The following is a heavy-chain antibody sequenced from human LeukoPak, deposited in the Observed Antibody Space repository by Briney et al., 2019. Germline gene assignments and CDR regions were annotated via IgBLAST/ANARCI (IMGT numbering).Heavy chain of an antibody. CDR2: IYSGGST. D-gene: IGHD3-22*01. V-gene: IGHV3-66*01. Sequence: GGSLRLSCAASGFTVSNNYMSWVRQAPGKGLEWVSVIYSGGSTYYADSVKGRFTISRDNSKNTLYLQMNSLRAEDTAVYYCARDKDLYDSSGYYSDYWGQGTLVTVSS. J-gene: IGHJ4*02. CDR3: ARDKDLYDSSGYYSDY. CDR1: GFTVSNNY.